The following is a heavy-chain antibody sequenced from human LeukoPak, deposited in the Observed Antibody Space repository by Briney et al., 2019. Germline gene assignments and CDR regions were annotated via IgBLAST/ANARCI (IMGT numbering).Heavy chain of an antibody. CDR1: GFTFSSYA. CDR3: TTEGVRLIYYYYDMDV. D-gene: IGHD2-21*01. Sequence: GRSLRLSCAASGFTFSSYAMHWVRQAPGKGLEWVAVISYDGSNKYYADSVKGRFTISRDNSKNTLYLQMNSLRAEDTAVYYCTTEGVRLIYYYYDMDVWGQGTTVTVSS. CDR2: ISYDGSNK. V-gene: IGHV3-30-3*01. J-gene: IGHJ6*02.